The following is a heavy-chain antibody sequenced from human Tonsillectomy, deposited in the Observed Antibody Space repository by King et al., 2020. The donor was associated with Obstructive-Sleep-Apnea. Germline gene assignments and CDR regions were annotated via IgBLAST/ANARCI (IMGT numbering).Heavy chain of an antibody. J-gene: IGHJ4*02. Sequence: VQLVESGAEVKKPGESLKISCKGSGYSFTSYWIGWVRQMPGKGLDWMGIIDPGDSATRYSPSFQGQVNISADKSISTAYLQWSSLKASDTAMHYCARPRDYGGNSPFGYWGQGTLVIVSS. D-gene: IGHD4-23*01. CDR2: IDPGDSAT. CDR1: GYSFTSYW. V-gene: IGHV5-51*01. CDR3: ARPRDYGGNSPFGY.